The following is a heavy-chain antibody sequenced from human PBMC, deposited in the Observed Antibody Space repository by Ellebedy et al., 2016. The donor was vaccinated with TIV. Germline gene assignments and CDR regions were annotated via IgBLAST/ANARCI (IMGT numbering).Heavy chain of an antibody. V-gene: IGHV1-69*13. J-gene: IGHJ4*02. Sequence: SVKVSCXASGGTFSSYAISWVRQAPGQGLEWMGGIIPIFGTANYAQKFQGRVTITADESTSTAYMELSSLRSEDTAVYYCARGVVVPAAMDYFDYWGQGTLVTVSS. CDR1: GGTFSSYA. CDR3: ARGVVVPAAMDYFDY. D-gene: IGHD2-2*01. CDR2: IIPIFGTA.